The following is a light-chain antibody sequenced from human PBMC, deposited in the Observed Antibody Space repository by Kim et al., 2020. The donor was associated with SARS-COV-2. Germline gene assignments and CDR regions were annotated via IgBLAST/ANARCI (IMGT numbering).Light chain of an antibody. Sequence: PVKWINISCTGTRNDGGSHNSVYWYKQHPGKAPKLMIYEVTKRPSGVADRFSASKAGNTASLTISGLQAEDEADYYCCSYEGSWVFGGGTQLTVL. V-gene: IGLV2-23*02. CDR1: RNDGGSHNS. CDR2: EVT. CDR3: CSYEGSWV. J-gene: IGLJ3*02.